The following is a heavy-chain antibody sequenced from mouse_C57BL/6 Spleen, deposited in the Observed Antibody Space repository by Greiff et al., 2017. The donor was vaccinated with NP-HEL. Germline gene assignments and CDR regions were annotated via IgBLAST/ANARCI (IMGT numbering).Heavy chain of an antibody. CDR3: ARGGGYGNYAY. D-gene: IGHD2-1*01. J-gene: IGHJ3*01. Sequence: QVQLQQSGPELVKPGASVKISCKASGYAFSSSWMNWVKQRPGKGLEWIGRIYPGDGDTNYNGKFKGKATLTADKSSSTAYMQLSSLTSEDSAVYFCARGGGYGNYAYWGQGTLVTVSA. V-gene: IGHV1-82*01. CDR1: GYAFSSSW. CDR2: IYPGDGDT.